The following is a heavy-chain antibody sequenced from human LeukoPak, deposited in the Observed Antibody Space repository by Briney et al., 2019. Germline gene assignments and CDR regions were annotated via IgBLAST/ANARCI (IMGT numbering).Heavy chain of an antibody. V-gene: IGHV3-23*01. CDR1: GFTFSSYA. CDR2: ISGSGGST. J-gene: IGHJ5*02. CDR3: AKTTRDFMATVSNWFDP. Sequence: GGSLRLSCAASGFTFSSYAMCWVRQAPGKGLEWVSTISGSGGSTYYADSVKGRFTISRDNSKNTVFLQMNSLRAEDTAIYYCAKTTRDFMATVSNWFDPWGQGTLVTVSS. D-gene: IGHD4-17*01.